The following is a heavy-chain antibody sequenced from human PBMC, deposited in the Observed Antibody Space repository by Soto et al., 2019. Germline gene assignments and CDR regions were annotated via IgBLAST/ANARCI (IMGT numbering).Heavy chain of an antibody. J-gene: IGHJ6*03. CDR2: INAGNGNT. CDR3: ARWTRGESWLVAATNYYYYMDV. V-gene: IGHV1-3*01. D-gene: IGHD2-15*01. Sequence: QVQLVQSGAEVKKPGASVKVSCKASGYTFTSYAMHWVRQAPGQRLEWMGWINAGNGNTKYSQKFQGRVTITRDTSASTAYMELSSLRSEDTAVYYCARWTRGESWLVAATNYYYYMDVWGKGTTVTVSS. CDR1: GYTFTSYA.